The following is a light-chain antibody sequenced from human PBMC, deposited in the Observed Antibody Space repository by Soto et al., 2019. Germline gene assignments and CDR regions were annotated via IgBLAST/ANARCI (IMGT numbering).Light chain of an antibody. Sequence: EIVTTQSPATLSVSPGERATLSCRASQSLGSNLAWYQQKPGQAPRLLFSGASTRATGVPARFSGSGSGSEFSLTISSLQSEDFAVYYCQQYNDWPYTFGQGTKLEIK. V-gene: IGKV3-15*01. CDR1: QSLGSN. CDR3: QQYNDWPYT. J-gene: IGKJ2*01. CDR2: GAS.